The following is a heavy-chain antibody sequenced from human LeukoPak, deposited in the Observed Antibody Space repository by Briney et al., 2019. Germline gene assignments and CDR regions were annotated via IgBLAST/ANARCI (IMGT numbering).Heavy chain of an antibody. CDR3: ARPAPAASGFVDY. V-gene: IGHV1-8*02. CDR2: MNPNSGNT. D-gene: IGHD2-2*01. J-gene: IGHJ4*02. CDR1: GYTFTSYD. Sequence: GASVKVSCKASGYTFTSYDINWVRQATGQGLEWMGWMNPNSGNTGYAQKFQGRVTMTRDTSISTAYMELSRLRSDDTAVYYCARPAPAASGFVDYWGQGTLVTVSS.